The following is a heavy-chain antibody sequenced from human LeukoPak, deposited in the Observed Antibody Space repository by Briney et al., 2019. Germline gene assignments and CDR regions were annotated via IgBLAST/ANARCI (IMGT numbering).Heavy chain of an antibody. D-gene: IGHD2-15*01. Sequence: GGSLRLSCAASGFTFSHYGIHWVRQAPGKGLEWVAVISYDGSNKYYADSVKGRFTISRDNSKNTLYLQMNSLRAEDTAVYYCARGRGGRVYHYYYGMDVWGQGTTVTVSS. J-gene: IGHJ6*02. CDR2: ISYDGSNK. V-gene: IGHV3-30*03. CDR1: GFTFSHYG. CDR3: ARGRGGRVYHYYYGMDV.